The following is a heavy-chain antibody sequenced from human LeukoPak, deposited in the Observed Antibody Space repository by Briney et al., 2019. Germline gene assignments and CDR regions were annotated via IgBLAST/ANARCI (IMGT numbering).Heavy chain of an antibody. V-gene: IGHV3-74*01. J-gene: IGHJ4*02. D-gene: IGHD6-25*01. Sequence: GGSPRLSCAASGFTFSSYWMHWVRQGPGKGLVWVSRIKSDGSSTYYADSVKGRFTTSRDNAKNTLYLQMNSLRAEDTAVYYCARAPGYYFDYWGQGTLVTVSS. CDR1: GFTFSSYW. CDR3: ARAPGYYFDY. CDR2: IKSDGSST.